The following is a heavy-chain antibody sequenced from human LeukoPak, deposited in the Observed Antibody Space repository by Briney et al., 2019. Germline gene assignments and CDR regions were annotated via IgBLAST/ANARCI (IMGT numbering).Heavy chain of an antibody. Sequence: GASLKISCKASGYAFTSYDINRGRQATGQGLEWMGWMNPNSGNTGYTQKFQGRVTITRNTSISTAYMELSSLRSEDTAVYYCARLLKRFGVWSGYTGRKNWFDPWGQGTLVTVSS. CDR2: MNPNSGNT. J-gene: IGHJ5*02. D-gene: IGHD3-3*01. V-gene: IGHV1-8*01. CDR3: ARLLKRFGVWSGYTGRKNWFDP. CDR1: GYAFTSYD.